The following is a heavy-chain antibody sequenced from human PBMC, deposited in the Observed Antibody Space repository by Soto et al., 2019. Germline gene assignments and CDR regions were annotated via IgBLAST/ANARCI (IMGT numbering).Heavy chain of an antibody. CDR1: GFTFNSYA. V-gene: IGHV3-23*01. CDR3: AKEYVGATYFDY. D-gene: IGHD1-26*01. CDR2: ISGSGGST. Sequence: EVQLLESGGGLVQPGGSLSLSCAASGFTFNSYAMSWVRQAPGKGLEWVSAISGSGGSTYYADSVKGRFTISRDNSKNTLYLQMNSLRAEDTAVYYCAKEYVGATYFDYWGQGTLVTVSS. J-gene: IGHJ4*02.